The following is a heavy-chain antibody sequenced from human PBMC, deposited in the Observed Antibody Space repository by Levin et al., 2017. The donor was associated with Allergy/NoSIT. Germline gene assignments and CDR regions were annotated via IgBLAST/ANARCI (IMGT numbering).Heavy chain of an antibody. CDR1: GYTFIDSH. CDR3: AREVTSSWLDY. J-gene: IGHJ4*02. Sequence: ASVKVSCKASGYTFIDSHLHWVRQAPGQGLEYMGWINATTGGTKYAQIFQGRITVTRDTSTNTVYMELRGLRFDDTAVYYCAREVTSSWLDYWGQGTLVSVSS. D-gene: IGHD6-13*01. CDR2: INATTGGT. V-gene: IGHV1-2*02.